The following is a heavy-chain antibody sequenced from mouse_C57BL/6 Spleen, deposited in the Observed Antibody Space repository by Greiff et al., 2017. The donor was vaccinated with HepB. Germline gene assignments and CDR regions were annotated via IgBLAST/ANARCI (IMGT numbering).Heavy chain of an antibody. V-gene: IGHV1-64*01. CDR3: AREGDYGNYGFDY. CDR2: IHPNSGST. CDR1: GYTFTSYW. D-gene: IGHD2-1*01. Sequence: VQLQQPGAELVKPGASVKLSCKASGYTFTSYWMHWVKQRPGQGLEWIGMIHPNSGSTNYNEKFKSKATLTVDKSSSTAYMQLSSLTSEDSAVYYCAREGDYGNYGFDYWGKGTTLTVSS. J-gene: IGHJ2*01.